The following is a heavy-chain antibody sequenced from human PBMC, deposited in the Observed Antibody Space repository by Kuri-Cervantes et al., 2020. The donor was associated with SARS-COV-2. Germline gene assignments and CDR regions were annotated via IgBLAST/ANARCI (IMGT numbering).Heavy chain of an antibody. J-gene: IGHJ6*02. V-gene: IGHV3-30*07. D-gene: IGHD2-21*01. CDR3: ARVPGLLIYYYYGMDV. CDR1: GFTFSSYA. CDR2: ISYDGSNK. Sequence: GESLKISCAASGFTFSSYAMHWVRQAPGKGLEWVAVISYDGSNKYYADSVKGRFTISRDNSKNTLYLQMNSLRAEDTAVYYCARVPGLLIYYYYGMDVWGQGTTVTVSS.